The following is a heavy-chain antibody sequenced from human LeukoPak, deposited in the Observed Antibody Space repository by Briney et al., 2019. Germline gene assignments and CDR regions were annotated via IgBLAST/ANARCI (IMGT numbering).Heavy chain of an antibody. J-gene: IGHJ6*02. CDR3: ARSIAAAGTKYYYYYYGMDV. Sequence: SETLSLTCAVYGGSFSGYSWSWIRQPPGKGLEWIGEINHSGSTNYNPSLKSRVTISIDTSERQFSLKLSSVTAADTAVYYCARSIAAAGTKYYYYYYGMDVWGQGTTVTVSS. CDR2: INHSGST. D-gene: IGHD6-13*01. V-gene: IGHV4-34*01. CDR1: GGSFSGYS.